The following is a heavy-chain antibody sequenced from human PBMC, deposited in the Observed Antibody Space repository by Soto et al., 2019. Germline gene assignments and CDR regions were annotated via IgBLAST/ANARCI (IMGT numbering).Heavy chain of an antibody. V-gene: IGHV5-51*01. CDR3: ARWGITRYWSSTSCYTMDV. Sequence: GESLKISCKGSGYIFTSYWIGWVRQMPGKGLEWMGSIYPGDSYTRYSPSFQGQVTISADKSTSTAYLQWGSLEASDTAMYYCARWGITRYWSSTSCYTMDVWGQGTTVTVSS. CDR2: IYPGDSYT. CDR1: GYIFTSYW. D-gene: IGHD2-2*02. J-gene: IGHJ6*02.